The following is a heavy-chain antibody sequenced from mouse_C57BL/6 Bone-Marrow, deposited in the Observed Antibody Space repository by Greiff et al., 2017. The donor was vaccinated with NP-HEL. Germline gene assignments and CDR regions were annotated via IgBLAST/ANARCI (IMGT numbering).Heavy chain of an antibody. J-gene: IGHJ4*01. Sequence: EVHLVESGGGLVQPGGSLKLSCAASGFTFSDYGMAWVRQAPRKGPEWVAFISNLAYSIYYADTVTGRFTISRENAKNTLYLEMSSLRSEDTAMYYCARYYYGSSYVDYWGQGTSVTVSS. CDR1: GFTFSDYG. CDR3: ARYYYGSSYVDY. CDR2: ISNLAYSI. D-gene: IGHD1-1*01. V-gene: IGHV5-15*01.